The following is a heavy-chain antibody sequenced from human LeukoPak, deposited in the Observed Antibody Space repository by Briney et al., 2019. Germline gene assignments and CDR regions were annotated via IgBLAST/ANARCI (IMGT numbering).Heavy chain of an antibody. CDR1: GVSISSYY. V-gene: IGHV4-59*01. J-gene: IGHJ4*02. CDR2: IYYSGST. D-gene: IGHD3-10*01. Sequence: SETLSLTCTVSGVSISSYYWSWLRQPPGKGLEWLGYIYYSGSTNYNPSLKSRVTISVDTSKNQFSLKLSSVTAADTAVYYCARGRPFYYGSGSYYDYWGQGTLVTVSS. CDR3: ARGRPFYYGSGSYYDY.